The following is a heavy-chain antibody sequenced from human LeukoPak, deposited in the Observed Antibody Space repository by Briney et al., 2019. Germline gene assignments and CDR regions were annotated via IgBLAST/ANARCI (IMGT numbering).Heavy chain of an antibody. J-gene: IGHJ4*02. CDR1: GFTFSSYG. Sequence: GGSLRLSCAASGFTFSSYGMHWVRQAPGKGLELVAFIRYDGSNQYSADSVKGRFTISRDNSKNTLYLQMDSLRAEDTAVYYCAKDHFGSSWPYYIDYWGQGTLVTVSS. CDR2: IRYDGSNQ. CDR3: AKDHFGSSWPYYIDY. V-gene: IGHV3-30*02. D-gene: IGHD6-13*01.